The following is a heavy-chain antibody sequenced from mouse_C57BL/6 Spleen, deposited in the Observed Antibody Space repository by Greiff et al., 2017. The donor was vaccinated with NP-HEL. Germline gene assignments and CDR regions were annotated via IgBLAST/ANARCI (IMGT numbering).Heavy chain of an antibody. J-gene: IGHJ4*01. CDR2: ISSGSSTI. V-gene: IGHV5-17*01. D-gene: IGHD2-5*01. Sequence: DVHLVESGGGLVKPGGSLKLSCAASGFTFSDYGMHWVRQAPEKGLEWVAYISSGSSTIYYADTVKGRFTISRDNAKNTLFLQMTSLRSEDTAMYYCARAYYSNYDAMDYWGQGTPVTVSS. CDR3: ARAYYSNYDAMDY. CDR1: GFTFSDYG.